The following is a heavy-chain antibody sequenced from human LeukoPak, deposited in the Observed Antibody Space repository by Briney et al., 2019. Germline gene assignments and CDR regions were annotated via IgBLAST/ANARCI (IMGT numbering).Heavy chain of an antibody. V-gene: IGHV3-21*06. D-gene: IGHD6-13*01. CDR2: ITSSSSYI. CDR3: ARVGALSSSWLLY. Sequence: KPGGSLRLSCAASGFTFSSYNMNWVRQAPGKGPEWVSSITSSSSYIYYADSVKGRFTISRDNAKNSLYLQMDSLRVEDTAVYFCARVGALSSSWLLYWGQGTLVTVSS. J-gene: IGHJ4*02. CDR1: GFTFSSYN.